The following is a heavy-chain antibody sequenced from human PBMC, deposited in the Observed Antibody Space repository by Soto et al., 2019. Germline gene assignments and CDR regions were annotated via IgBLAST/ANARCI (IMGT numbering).Heavy chain of an antibody. D-gene: IGHD3-3*01. V-gene: IGHV1-46*01. Sequence: ASVKVSCKAPGDTFTSYYLNWVRQAPGQGLEWMGVINPHGGSTKYAQKFQGRITMTRDMSRSTVYMELSSLRSDDTAIYYCARSSGGNFGIIIEGSNWFDPWGQGTLVTVSS. J-gene: IGHJ5*02. CDR3: ARSSGGNFGIIIEGSNWFDP. CDR1: GDTFTSYY. CDR2: INPHGGST.